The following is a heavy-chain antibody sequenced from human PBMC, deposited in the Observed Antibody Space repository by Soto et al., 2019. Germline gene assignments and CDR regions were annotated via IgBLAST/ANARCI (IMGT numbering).Heavy chain of an antibody. Sequence: ASVKVSCKASGYTFTSYDINWVRQATGQGLEWMGWMNPNSGNTGYAQKFQGRVTMTRNTSISTAYMELSSLRSEDTAVYYCVRGFYDILTGPRDAFDNWGQGTMVTVSS. CDR3: VRGFYDILTGPRDAFDN. CDR1: GYTFTSYD. J-gene: IGHJ3*02. D-gene: IGHD3-9*01. V-gene: IGHV1-8*01. CDR2: MNPNSGNT.